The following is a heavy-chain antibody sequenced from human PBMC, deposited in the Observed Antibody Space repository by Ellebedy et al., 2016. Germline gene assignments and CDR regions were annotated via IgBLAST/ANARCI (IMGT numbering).Heavy chain of an antibody. Sequence: GGSLRLXXAASGFTFDDYAMHWVRQAPGKGLEWVSGISWNSGSIGYADSVKGRFTISRDNAKNSLYLQMNSLRAEDTAVYYCARDYSGYDWIDYWGQGTLVTVSS. CDR1: GFTFDDYA. CDR2: ISWNSGSI. J-gene: IGHJ4*02. CDR3: ARDYSGYDWIDY. V-gene: IGHV3-9*01. D-gene: IGHD5-12*01.